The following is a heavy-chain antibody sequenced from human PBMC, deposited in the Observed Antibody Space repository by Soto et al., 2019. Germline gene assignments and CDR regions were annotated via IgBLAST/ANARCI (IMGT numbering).Heavy chain of an antibody. CDR2: IYYRGTT. Sequence: SETLCLTCSVSGVSTSNHYWTWIRKPPGQGPEWIGCIYYRGTTNYNASFNSRVTISVDTSKNQFSLKLTSVTTADTAVYYCARGGGSPYHDHEFDYWGQGILVTVSS. V-gene: IGHV4-59*11. CDR1: GVSTSNHY. J-gene: IGHJ4*02. CDR3: ARGGGSPYHDHEFDY. D-gene: IGHD2-2*01.